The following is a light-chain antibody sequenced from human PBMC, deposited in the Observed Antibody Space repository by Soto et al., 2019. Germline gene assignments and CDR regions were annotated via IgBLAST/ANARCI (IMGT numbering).Light chain of an antibody. CDR2: AAS. Sequence: EIVMTQSPATLSVSPGDRATLSFSASESVTSSLAWYQQKPGQPPRLLIYAASTRATDVPARFSGGGSETEFTLTISSLQSEDFAVYFCQQYNIWPLWTFGQGTKVHIK. J-gene: IGKJ1*01. CDR1: ESVTSS. CDR3: QQYNIWPLWT. V-gene: IGKV3-15*01.